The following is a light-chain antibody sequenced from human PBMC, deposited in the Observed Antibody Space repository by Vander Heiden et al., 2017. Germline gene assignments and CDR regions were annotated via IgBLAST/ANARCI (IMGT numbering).Light chain of an antibody. CDR1: PSVLYSSNNKNY. J-gene: IGKJ1*01. Sequence: DIVMTKYPDALAVAWGERATIHGKSSPSVLYSSNNKNYLAWYQQKPGQPPKLLIYWASTRESGVPDRFSGSGSGTDFTLTISSLQAEDVAVYYCQQYYSTLTWTFGQGTKVEIK. CDR2: WAS. V-gene: IGKV4-1*01. CDR3: QQYYSTLTWT.